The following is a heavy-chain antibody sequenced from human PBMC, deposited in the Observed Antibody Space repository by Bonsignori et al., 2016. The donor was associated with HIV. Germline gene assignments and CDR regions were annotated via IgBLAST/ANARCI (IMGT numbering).Heavy chain of an antibody. V-gene: IGHV4-34*01. CDR2: INHSGNT. Sequence: WIRQPPGKGLEWIGEINHSGNTNYNPSLKSRFTISVDTSKNQFSLRLSSVTAADTAVYYCARWWVDTALDYWGQGTLVTVSS. CDR3: ARWWVDTALDY. J-gene: IGHJ4*02. D-gene: IGHD5-18*01.